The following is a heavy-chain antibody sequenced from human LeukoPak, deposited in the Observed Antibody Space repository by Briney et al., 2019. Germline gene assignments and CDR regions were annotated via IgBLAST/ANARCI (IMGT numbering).Heavy chain of an antibody. V-gene: IGHV4-34*01. D-gene: IGHD3-10*01. J-gene: IGHJ3*02. CDR2: INHSGST. CDR3: ARSDGYGLVGI. CDR1: GGSFSGYY. Sequence: SETLSLTCAVYGGSFSGYYWSWIRQAPGKGREGIGEINHSGSTNYNPSLKSRVTISVDTSKNQFSLKLSSVTAADTAVYYCARSDGYGLVGIWGQGTMVTVSS.